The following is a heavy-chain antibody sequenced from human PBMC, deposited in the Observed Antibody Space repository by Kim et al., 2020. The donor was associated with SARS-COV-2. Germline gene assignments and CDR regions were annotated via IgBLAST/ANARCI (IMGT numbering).Heavy chain of an antibody. D-gene: IGHD6-25*01. J-gene: IGHJ4*02. CDR2: IYHSGST. V-gene: IGHV4-38-2*02. CDR1: GYSISSGYY. Sequence: SETLSLTCTVSGYSISSGYYWGWIRQPPGKGLEWIGSIYHSGSTYYNPSLKSRVTISVDTSKNQFSLKLSSVTAADTAVYYCARAHKSSIAADYWGQGTLVTVSS. CDR3: ARAHKSSIAADY.